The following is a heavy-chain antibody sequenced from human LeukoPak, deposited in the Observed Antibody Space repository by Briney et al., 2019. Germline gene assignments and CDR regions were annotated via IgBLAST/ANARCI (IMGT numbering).Heavy chain of an antibody. Sequence: GGSLRLSCAASGFAFSSYSMNWVRQAPGKGLEWVSSISSSSSYIYYADSVKGRFTISRDNAKNSLYLQMNSLRAEDTAVYYCARLTSGVTTDLDYWGQGTLVTVSS. J-gene: IGHJ4*02. CDR2: ISSSSSYI. D-gene: IGHD4-17*01. CDR1: GFAFSSYS. V-gene: IGHV3-21*01. CDR3: ARLTSGVTTDLDY.